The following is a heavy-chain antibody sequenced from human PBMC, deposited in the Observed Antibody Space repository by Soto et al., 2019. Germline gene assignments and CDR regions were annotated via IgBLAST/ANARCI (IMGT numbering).Heavy chain of an antibody. Sequence: SVKFSCKASGGTFSSYAISWVRQAPGQGLEWMGGIIPIFGTANYAQKFQGRVTITADESTSTAYMELSSLRSEDTAVYYCANGYYDFWSGGAFDYWGQGTLVTVSS. V-gene: IGHV1-69*13. J-gene: IGHJ4*02. CDR3: ANGYYDFWSGGAFDY. D-gene: IGHD3-3*01. CDR2: IIPIFGTA. CDR1: GGTFSSYA.